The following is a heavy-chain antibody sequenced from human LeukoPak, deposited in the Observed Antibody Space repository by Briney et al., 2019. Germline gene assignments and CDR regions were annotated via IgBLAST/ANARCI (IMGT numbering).Heavy chain of an antibody. D-gene: IGHD5-18*01. CDR2: ISYDGSNK. CDR1: GFTFSSYG. CDR3: AEGYSYGILDY. J-gene: IGHJ4*02. Sequence: GGSLRLSCAASGFTFSSYGMHWVRQAPGKGLEWVAVISYDGSNKYYADSVKGRFTISRDNSKNTLYLQMNSLRAEDTAVYYCAEGYSYGILDYWGQGTLVTVSS. V-gene: IGHV3-30*18.